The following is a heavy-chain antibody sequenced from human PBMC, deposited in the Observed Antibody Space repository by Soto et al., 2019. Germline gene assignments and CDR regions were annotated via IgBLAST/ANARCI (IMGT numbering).Heavy chain of an antibody. V-gene: IGHV3-30*18. J-gene: IGHJ5*02. CDR3: AKDLLSSGWYNWFDP. D-gene: IGHD6-19*01. CDR2: ISYDGSNK. CDR1: GFTFSSYG. Sequence: GGSLRLSCAASGFTFSSYGMHWVRQAPGKGLEWVAVISYDGSNKYYADSVKGRFTISRDNSKNPLYLQMNSLRAEDTAVYYCAKDLLSSGWYNWFDPWGQGTLVTVSS.